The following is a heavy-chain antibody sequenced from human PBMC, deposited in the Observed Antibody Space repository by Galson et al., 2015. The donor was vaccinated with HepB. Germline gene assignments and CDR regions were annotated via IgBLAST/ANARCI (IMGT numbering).Heavy chain of an antibody. CDR1: GFTFNSYA. V-gene: IGHV3-23*01. J-gene: IGHJ4*02. Sequence: SLRLSCAASGFTFNSYAMSWVRQAPGEGLEWVSSISGSGGSTYYSDSVKGRFTISRDNSKNTLYLQMNSLRAEDTAVYCCSRDLYDYVWGTYRSHWGQGTLVTVSS. CDR3: SRDLYDYVWGTYRSH. CDR2: ISGSGGST. D-gene: IGHD3-16*02.